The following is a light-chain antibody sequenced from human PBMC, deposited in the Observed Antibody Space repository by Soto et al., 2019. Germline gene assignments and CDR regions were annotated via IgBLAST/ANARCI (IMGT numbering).Light chain of an antibody. CDR3: QQSYSTPLT. Sequence: IQITRTPSSLSASVGGRFTITCRASQSISSYLNWYQQKPGKAPKLLIYAASSLQSGVPSRFSGSGSGTDFTLTISSLQPEDFATYYCQQSYSTPLTFGGGTKVDIK. V-gene: IGKV1-39*01. CDR2: AAS. CDR1: QSISSY. J-gene: IGKJ4*01.